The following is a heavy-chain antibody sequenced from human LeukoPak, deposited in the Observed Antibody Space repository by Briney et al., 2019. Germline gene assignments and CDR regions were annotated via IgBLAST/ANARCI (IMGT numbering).Heavy chain of an antibody. J-gene: IGHJ4*02. CDR3: AKTYCSGGSCYPDY. CDR2: ISCSGGST. V-gene: IGHV3-23*01. Sequence: GGSLRLSCAASGFTFSSYAMSWVRQAPGKGLEWVSAISCSGGSTYYADSVKGRFTISRDNSKNTPYLQMNSLRAEDTAVYYCAKTYCSGGSCYPDYWGQGTLVTVSS. D-gene: IGHD2-15*01. CDR1: GFTFSSYA.